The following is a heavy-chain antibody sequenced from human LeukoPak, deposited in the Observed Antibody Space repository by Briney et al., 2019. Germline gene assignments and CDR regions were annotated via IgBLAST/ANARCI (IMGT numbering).Heavy chain of an antibody. V-gene: IGHV3-23*01. CDR3: AKGGYCYDSSGYYDY. CDR2: ISGSGGST. CDR1: GFTFSSYA. J-gene: IGHJ4*02. D-gene: IGHD3-22*01. Sequence: PGGSLRLSCAASGFTFSSYAMSWVRQAPGKGLEWVSAISGSGGSTYYADSVKGRFTISRDNSKNTLYLQMNSLRAEDTAVYYCAKGGYCYDSSGYYDYWGQGTLVTVSS.